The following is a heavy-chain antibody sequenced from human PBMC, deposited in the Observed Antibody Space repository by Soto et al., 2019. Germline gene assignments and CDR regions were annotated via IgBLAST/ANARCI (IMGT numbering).Heavy chain of an antibody. V-gene: IGHV3-30*18. D-gene: IGHD3-22*01. CDR1: GFTFSSYG. CDR3: AKAQYYYDSSGYYYYYYMDV. Sequence: GGSLRLSCAASGFTFSSYGMHWVRQAPGKGLEWVAVISYDGSNKYYADSVKGRFTISRDNSKNTLYLQMNSLRAEDTAVYYCAKAQYYYDSSGYYYYYYMDVWGKGTTVTVSS. J-gene: IGHJ6*03. CDR2: ISYDGSNK.